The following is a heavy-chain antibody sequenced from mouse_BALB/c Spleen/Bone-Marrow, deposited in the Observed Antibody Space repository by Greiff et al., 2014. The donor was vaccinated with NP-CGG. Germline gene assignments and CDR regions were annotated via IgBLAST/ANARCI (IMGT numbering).Heavy chain of an antibody. CDR2: INPYNGDT. CDR1: GYSFIGYT. CDR3: TRRNYDYDFDY. Sequence: EVQLQQSGPELVKPGASMRISRKASGYSFIGYTMNWVKQSHGKNLEWIGLINPYNGDTHYNQKFKDKATLTVDKSSSTAYMELLSLTSEDSAVYYCTRRNYDYDFDYWGQGTTLTVSS. J-gene: IGHJ2*01. D-gene: IGHD2-4*01. V-gene: IGHV1-37*01.